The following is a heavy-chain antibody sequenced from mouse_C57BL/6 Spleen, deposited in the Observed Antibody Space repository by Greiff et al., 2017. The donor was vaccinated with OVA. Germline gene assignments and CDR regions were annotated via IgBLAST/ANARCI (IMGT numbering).Heavy chain of an antibody. V-gene: IGHV1-82*01. CDR1: GYAFSSSW. Sequence: QVQLKESGPELVKPGASVKISCKASGYAFSSSWMNWVKQRPGKGLEWIGRIYPGGGDTNYNGKFKGKATLTADKSSSTAYMQLSSLTSEDSAVYFCARHGNSYAMDYWGQGTSVTVSS. CDR2: IYPGGGDT. J-gene: IGHJ4*01. D-gene: IGHD2-1*01. CDR3: ARHGNSYAMDY.